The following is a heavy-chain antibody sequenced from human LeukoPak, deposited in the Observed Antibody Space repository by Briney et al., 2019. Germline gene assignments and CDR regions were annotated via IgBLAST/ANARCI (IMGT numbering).Heavy chain of an antibody. Sequence: ASVKVSYKASGYTFNGYYMHWVRQAPGQGLEGMGWINPNSGGTNYAQQFQGRVTMTRDKSINPAHIELNRLRSDDSAVYYCFRSLIHYYDSSEEVVDYWGQEGLLAVSS. CDR3: FRSLIHYYDSSEEVVDY. D-gene: IGHD3-22*01. CDR1: GYTFNGYY. V-gene: IGHV1-2*02. J-gene: IGHJ4*02. CDR2: INPNSGGT.